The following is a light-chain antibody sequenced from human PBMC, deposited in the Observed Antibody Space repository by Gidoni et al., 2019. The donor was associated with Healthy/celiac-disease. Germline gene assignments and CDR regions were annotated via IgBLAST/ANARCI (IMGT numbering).Light chain of an antibody. V-gene: IGKV4-1*01. CDR2: WAS. Sequence: DIVMPQSPDSLPLSLGERSTINCKSSQSFLYSSNNKNYLPWYQQKTGQPPKLLIYWASTRESGVPDRFSGSGSGTDVTLTISSMQDEDEAVYYCQQYYSTTLFTFXPXTKVDIK. CDR3: QQYYSTTLFT. J-gene: IGKJ3*01. CDR1: QSFLYSSNNKNY.